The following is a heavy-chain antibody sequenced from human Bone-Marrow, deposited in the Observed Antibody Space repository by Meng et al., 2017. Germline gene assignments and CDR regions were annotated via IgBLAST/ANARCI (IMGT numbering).Heavy chain of an antibody. V-gene: IGHV4-59*01. CDR1: GGSFSGYY. CDR2: IYYSGST. D-gene: IGHD3-9*01. Sequence: GSLRLSCAVYGGSFSGYYWSWIRQPPGKGLEWIGYIYYSGSTNYNPSLKSRVTISVDTSKNQSSLKLSSVTAADTAVYYCARGRHYDILTGTMAWYFDYWGQGTLVTVSS. J-gene: IGHJ4*02. CDR3: ARGRHYDILTGTMAWYFDY.